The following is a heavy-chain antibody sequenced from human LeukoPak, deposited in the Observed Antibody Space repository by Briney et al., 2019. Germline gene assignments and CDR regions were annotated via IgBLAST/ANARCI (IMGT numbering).Heavy chain of an antibody. CDR1: GGSISSYY. CDR2: IYYSGST. J-gene: IGHJ4*02. CDR3: AARSPPYYVWGSFRFPTFED. Sequence: PSETLSLTCTVSGGSISSYYWSWIRQPPEKGLEWVGHIYYSGSTNYNPSLKSRVTISVDTSKNQFSLKMSSVTAADTAVYYCAARSPPYYVWGSFRFPTFEDWGQGTLVTVSS. V-gene: IGHV4-59*12. D-gene: IGHD3-16*02.